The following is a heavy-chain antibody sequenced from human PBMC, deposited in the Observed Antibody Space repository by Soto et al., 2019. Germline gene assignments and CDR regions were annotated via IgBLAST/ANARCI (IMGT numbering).Heavy chain of an antibody. Sequence: PSETLSLTCTVSGGSISSGDYYWSWIRQPPGKGLEWIGYIYYSGSTYYNPSLKSRVTISVDTSKNQFSLKLSSVTAADTAVYYCARDGAQQGDYGMDVWGQGTTVTVSS. CDR1: GGSISSGDYY. V-gene: IGHV4-30-4*01. CDR2: IYYSGST. J-gene: IGHJ6*02. D-gene: IGHD6-13*01. CDR3: ARDGAQQGDYGMDV.